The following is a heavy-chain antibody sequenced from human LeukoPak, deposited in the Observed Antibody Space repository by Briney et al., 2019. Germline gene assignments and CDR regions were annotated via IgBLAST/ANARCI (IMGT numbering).Heavy chain of an antibody. CDR3: ARDTCDKRYYHYYGMDV. Sequence: SETLSLTCTVSGGSISSYYWSWIRQPAGKGLEWIGYISYSGSTYYTPPLKRLVTIAVETYKKLFSLKLTLATAAAAAVYCGARDTCDKRYYHYYGMDVWGQGTTVTVSS. V-gene: IGHV4-59*01. CDR2: ISYSGST. J-gene: IGHJ6*02. CDR1: GGSISSYY. D-gene: IGHD2-21*02.